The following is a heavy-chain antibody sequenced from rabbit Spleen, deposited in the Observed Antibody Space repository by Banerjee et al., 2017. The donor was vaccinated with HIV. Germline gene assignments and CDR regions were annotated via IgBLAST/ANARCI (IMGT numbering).Heavy chain of an antibody. Sequence: QQLVESGGGLVKPGASLTLTCTASGFSFSGNSYMCWVRQAPGKGLEWIVCIDTGSSGFTYFASWAKGRFTISKTSSTTVTLQMTSLTAADTATYFCARDTSSSFSSYGMDLWGQGTLVTVS. D-gene: IGHD1-1*01. CDR3: ARDTSSSFSSYGMDL. V-gene: IGHV1S40*01. CDR2: IDTGSSGFT. J-gene: IGHJ6*01. CDR1: GFSFSGNSY.